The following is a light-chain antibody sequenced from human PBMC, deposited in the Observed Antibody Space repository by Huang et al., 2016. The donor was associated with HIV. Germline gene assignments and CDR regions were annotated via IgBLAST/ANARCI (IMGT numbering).Light chain of an antibody. CDR3: QQYNNWPPWT. CDR1: QSVSSN. V-gene: IGKV3-15*01. CDR2: GAS. J-gene: IGKJ1*01. Sequence: EIVMTQSPATLSVYAGERATHSCRASQSVSSNLSWYQQKPGQAPRLLIYGASTRATGIPARFSGSGSGTDFTLTISSLQSEDFAVYYCQQYNNWPPWTFGQGTKVETK.